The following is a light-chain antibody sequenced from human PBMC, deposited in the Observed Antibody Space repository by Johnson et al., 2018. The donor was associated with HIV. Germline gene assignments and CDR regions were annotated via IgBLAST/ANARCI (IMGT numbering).Light chain of an antibody. J-gene: IGLJ1*01. CDR1: SSNIGNNY. CDR2: DNN. V-gene: IGLV1-51*01. CDR3: GTWDSSLSAGL. Sequence: QSVLTQPPSVSAAPGQKVTISCSGSSSNIGNNYVSWYQQLPGTAPKLLIYDNNKRPSGIPDRFSGSKSGTSATLGITGLQTGDEADYYCGTWDSSLSAGLFWTGTKVTVL.